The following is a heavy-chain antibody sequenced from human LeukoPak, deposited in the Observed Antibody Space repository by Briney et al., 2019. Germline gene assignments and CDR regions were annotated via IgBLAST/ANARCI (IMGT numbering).Heavy chain of an antibody. V-gene: IGHV1-2*02. Sequence: VASVKVSCKASGYTFTSYDINWVRQATGQGLEWMGWINPNSGGTNYAQKFQGRVTMTRDTSISTAYMELSRLRSDDTAVYYCARVFPKRTPGLGYWGQGTLVTVSS. CDR3: ARVFPKRTPGLGY. J-gene: IGHJ4*02. CDR2: INPNSGGT. CDR1: GYTFTSYD. D-gene: IGHD2-21*01.